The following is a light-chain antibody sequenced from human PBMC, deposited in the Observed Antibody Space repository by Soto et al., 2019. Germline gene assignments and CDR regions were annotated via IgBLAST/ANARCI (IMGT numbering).Light chain of an antibody. CDR2: GAS. CDR3: QQYEDWPPQLT. J-gene: IGKJ4*01. Sequence: EIVMTQSPATLSVSPGEGATLSCRAGQSVGSNLAWYQQKPGQAPRLLIYGASTRATGVPARFSGSGSGTEFTLTISSLQSEDFAVYYCQQYEDWPPQLTFGGGTKLEIK. V-gene: IGKV3-15*01. CDR1: QSVGSN.